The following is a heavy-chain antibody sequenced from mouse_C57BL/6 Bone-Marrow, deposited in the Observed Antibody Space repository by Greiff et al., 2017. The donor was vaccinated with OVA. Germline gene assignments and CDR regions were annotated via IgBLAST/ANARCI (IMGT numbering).Heavy chain of an antibody. D-gene: IGHD4-1*01. Sequence: EVQLQQSGTVLARPGASVKMSCKTSGYTFTSYWMHWVKQRPGQGLEWIGAIYPGNSDTSYNQKFKGKAKLTAVTSASTAYMELSSLTNEDSAGYYCTAYPWDFDYWGQGTTLTVSS. J-gene: IGHJ2*01. CDR2: IYPGNSDT. V-gene: IGHV1-5*01. CDR1: GYTFTSYW. CDR3: TAYPWDFDY.